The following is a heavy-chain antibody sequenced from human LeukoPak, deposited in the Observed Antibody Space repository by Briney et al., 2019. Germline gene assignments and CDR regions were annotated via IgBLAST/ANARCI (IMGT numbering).Heavy chain of an antibody. CDR1: GGSFSGYY. Sequence: SETLSLTCAVYGGSFSGYYWSWIRQPPGKGLEWIGEIIQSGITNYNPSLKSRVTISVDTSKNQFSLKLSSVTAADTAVYYCARAGGPGIRQRWSENSYYYYGMDVWGQGTTVTVSS. V-gene: IGHV4-34*12. D-gene: IGHD4-23*01. CDR3: ARAGGPGIRQRWSENSYYYYGMDV. CDR2: IIQSGIT. J-gene: IGHJ6*02.